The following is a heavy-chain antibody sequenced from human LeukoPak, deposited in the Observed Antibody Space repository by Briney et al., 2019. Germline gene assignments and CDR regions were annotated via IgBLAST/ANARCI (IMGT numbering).Heavy chain of an antibody. V-gene: IGHV1-69*13. D-gene: IGHD3-10*01. CDR3: ASLYYGSGSYYGYYMDV. J-gene: IGHJ6*03. CDR2: IIPIFGTA. Sequence: ASVKVSCKASGYTFTNYVIHWVRQAPGQGLEWVGGIIPIFGTANYAQKFQGRVTITADESTSTAYMELSSLRSEDTAVYYCASLYYGSGSYYGYYMDVWGKGTTVTISS. CDR1: GYTFTNYV.